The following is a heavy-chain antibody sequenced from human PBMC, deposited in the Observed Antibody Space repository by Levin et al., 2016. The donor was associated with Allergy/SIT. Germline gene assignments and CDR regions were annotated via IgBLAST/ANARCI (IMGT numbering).Heavy chain of an antibody. CDR3: ARGFATLDY. J-gene: IGHJ4*02. D-gene: IGHD3-10*01. CDR2: INYNVYT. CDR1: GGSISSGGYY. Sequence: SETLSLTCTVSGGSISSGGYYWSWIRQHPGKGLEWIGYINYNVYTYYNPSLKSRVTISVDTSKNQFSLKLDSVTAADTAVYYCARGFATLDYWGQGTLVTVSS. V-gene: IGHV4-31*03.